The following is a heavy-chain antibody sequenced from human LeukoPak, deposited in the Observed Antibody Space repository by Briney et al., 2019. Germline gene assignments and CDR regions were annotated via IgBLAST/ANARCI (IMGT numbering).Heavy chain of an antibody. CDR3: TTPAAGPRAEYSQY. CDR2: SSSSRSYI. J-gene: IGHJ1*01. V-gene: IGHV3-21*01. Sequence: GGSLRLSCAASGFNFNAYSMNWVRQAPGKGLEWVSYSSSSRSYIYYADSVKGRFTISSDNAKNSLYLQMNSLAVEDTAVYYCTTPAAGPRAEYSQYWGQGTLVTVSS. CDR1: GFNFNAYS. D-gene: IGHD6-13*01.